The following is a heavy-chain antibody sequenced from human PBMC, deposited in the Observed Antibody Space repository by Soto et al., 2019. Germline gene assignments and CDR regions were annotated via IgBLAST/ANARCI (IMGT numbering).Heavy chain of an antibody. D-gene: IGHD5-12*01. CDR2: IYFTGST. V-gene: IGHV4-59*08. CDR3: AGFPVNQGRDSGPILDS. Sequence: QVQLQESGPGLVKPSETLSLTCAVSGDSISSHYWNWVRQTPGKGLELIGCIYFTGSTIYNPHLEGRVTLSVDSSKSKFSLRLSSVTAADTAVYYCAGFPVNQGRDSGPILDSWGQGTLVTVSS. J-gene: IGHJ4*02. CDR1: GDSISSHY.